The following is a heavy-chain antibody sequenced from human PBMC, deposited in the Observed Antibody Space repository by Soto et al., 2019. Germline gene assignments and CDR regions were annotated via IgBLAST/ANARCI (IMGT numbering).Heavy chain of an antibody. Sequence: QVQLVQSGAEVKKPGASVKVSCKASGYTFTSYDINWVRQATGQGLEWMGWMNPNSGNTGYAQKFQGRVTMNRNTSIITAYLEVSSLRSEDTAVYYCARGIPYIVVVVGSTRGHQNYYFYMDVWGKGTTVTVSS. CDR1: GYTFTSYD. J-gene: IGHJ6*03. D-gene: IGHD2-15*01. CDR3: ARGIPYIVVVVGSTRGHQNYYFYMDV. CDR2: MNPNSGNT. V-gene: IGHV1-8*01.